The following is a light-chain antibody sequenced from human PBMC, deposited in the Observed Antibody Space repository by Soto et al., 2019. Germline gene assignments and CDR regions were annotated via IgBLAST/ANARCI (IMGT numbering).Light chain of an antibody. J-gene: IGLJ1*01. CDR3: TSYAGSNNRGV. CDR2: EVS. CDR1: SSDVGGYNY. Sequence: QSALTHPPSASGSPGQSVTISCTGTSSDVGGYNYISWYQHHPGKAPKLMIYEVSQRPSGVPDRFSGSKSGNTASLTVSGLQAEDEADYYCTSYAGSNNRGVFGSGTKVTVL. V-gene: IGLV2-8*01.